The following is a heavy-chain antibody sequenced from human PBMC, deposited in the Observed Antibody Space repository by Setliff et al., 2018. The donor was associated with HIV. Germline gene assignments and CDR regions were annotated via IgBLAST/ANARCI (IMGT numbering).Heavy chain of an antibody. CDR3: EAKPMIRGKPFDS. V-gene: IGHV4-34*01. CDR2: INHSGSS. D-gene: IGHD3-10*01. J-gene: IGHJ5*01. Sequence: PSETLSLTCAVYGGSFSAYRWSWIRQPPGKGLEWIGEINHSGSSNYSPSLKSRVTMSIDTSKSQFSLSLSSVTAADRATYFGEAKPMIRGKPFDSWGQGTLVTVSS. CDR1: GGSFSAYR.